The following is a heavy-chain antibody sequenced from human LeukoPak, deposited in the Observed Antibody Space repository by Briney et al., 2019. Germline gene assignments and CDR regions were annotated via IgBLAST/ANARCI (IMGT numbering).Heavy chain of an antibody. J-gene: IGHJ4*02. D-gene: IGHD5-18*01. CDR2: IYTSGST. CDR3: ARGQQLWPIHYFDY. Sequence: SETLSPTCTVSGGSISSGSYYWSWIRQPAGKGLEWIGRIYTSGSTNYNPSLKSRVTISVDTSKNQFSLKLSSVTAADTAVYYCARGQQLWPIHYFDYWGQGTLVTVSS. CDR1: GGSISSGSYY. V-gene: IGHV4-61*02.